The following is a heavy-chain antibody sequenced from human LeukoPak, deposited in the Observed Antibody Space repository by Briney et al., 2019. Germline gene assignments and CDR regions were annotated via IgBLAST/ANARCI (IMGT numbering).Heavy chain of an antibody. V-gene: IGHV1-8*03. CDR3: ARGRSTGYPYYFEY. J-gene: IGHJ4*02. Sequence: GASVKVSCKASGYTFTSYDINWVRQATGQWLEWMGWMNPNSGSTGYAQKFQGRVTITRNTSISTAYMELSGLRSEDTAVYYCARGRSTGYPYYFEYWGQGTLVTVSS. CDR2: MNPNSGST. CDR1: GYTFTSYD. D-gene: IGHD5-12*01.